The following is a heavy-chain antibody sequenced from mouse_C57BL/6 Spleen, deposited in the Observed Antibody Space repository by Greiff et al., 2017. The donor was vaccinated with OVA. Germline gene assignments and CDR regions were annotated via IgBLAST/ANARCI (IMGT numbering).Heavy chain of an antibody. D-gene: IGHD2-1*01. J-gene: IGHJ3*01. V-gene: IGHV10-1*01. CDR2: IRSKSNNYAT. CDR3: VRRGNYEWFAY. Sequence: EVKLVESGGGLVQPKGSLKLSCAASGFSFNTYAMNWVRQAPGKGLEWVARIRSKSNNYATYYADSVKDRFTISRDDSESMLYLQMNNLKTEDTAMYYCVRRGNYEWFAYWGQGTLVTVSA. CDR1: GFSFNTYA.